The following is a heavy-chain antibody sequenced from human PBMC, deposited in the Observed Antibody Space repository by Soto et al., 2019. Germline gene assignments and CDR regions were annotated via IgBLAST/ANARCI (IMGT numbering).Heavy chain of an antibody. J-gene: IGHJ3*02. Sequence: GASVKVSCKASGGTFSSYTISWVRQAPGQGLEWMGRIIPILGIANYAQKFQGRVTITADKSTSTAYMELSSLRSEDTAVYYCARVGYCSGGSCYQRSGAFDIWGQGTMVTVSS. V-gene: IGHV1-69*02. D-gene: IGHD2-15*01. CDR2: IIPILGIA. CDR1: GGTFSSYT. CDR3: ARVGYCSGGSCYQRSGAFDI.